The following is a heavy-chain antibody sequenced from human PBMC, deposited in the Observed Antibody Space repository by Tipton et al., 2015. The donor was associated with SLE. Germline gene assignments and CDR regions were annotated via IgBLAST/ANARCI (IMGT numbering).Heavy chain of an antibody. CDR1: GYSISSGYY. V-gene: IGHV4-38-2*02. J-gene: IGHJ4*02. CDR3: ARETAMAFDY. CDR2: IYHSGST. D-gene: IGHD5-18*01. Sequence: TLSLTCTVSGYSISSGYYWGWIRQPPGKGLEWIGSIYHSGSTYYNPSLKSRVTISVDTSKNQFSLKLSSVTAADTAVYYCARETAMAFDYWGQGTLVTVSS.